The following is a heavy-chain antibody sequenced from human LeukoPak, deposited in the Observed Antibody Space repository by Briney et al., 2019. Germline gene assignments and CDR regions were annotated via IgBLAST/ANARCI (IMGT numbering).Heavy chain of an antibody. CDR2: SIGYNDNT. CDR1: RYTFTNEG. J-gene: IGHJ4*02. V-gene: IGHV1-18*01. D-gene: IGHD3-22*01. CDR3: ARNYYDNSGYYYFDY. Sequence: ASVKVSCKASRYTFTNEGISWVRQAPGQGLDWMGWSIGYNDNTKYAQKLQGRVTMTTDTSMSTAYMELRSLRSDDTAVYYCARNYYDNSGYYYFDYWGQGTLVTVSS.